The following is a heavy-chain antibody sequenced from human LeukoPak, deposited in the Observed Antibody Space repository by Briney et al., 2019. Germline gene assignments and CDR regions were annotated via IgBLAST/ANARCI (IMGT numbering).Heavy chain of an antibody. CDR1: GFTFSSYA. D-gene: IGHD2-2*02. CDR3: ARQKLEYQLLYGDAFDI. V-gene: IGHV3-30*01. J-gene: IGHJ3*02. CDR2: ISYDGSNK. Sequence: QSGRSLRLSCAASGFTFSSYAMHWVRQAPGKGLEWVAVISYDGSNKYYADSVKGRFTISRDNSKNTLHLQMNSLRAEDTAVYYCARQKLEYQLLYGDAFDIWGQGTMVTVSS.